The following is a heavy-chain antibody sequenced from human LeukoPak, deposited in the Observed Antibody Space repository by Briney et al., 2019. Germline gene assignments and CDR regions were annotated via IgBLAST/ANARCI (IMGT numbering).Heavy chain of an antibody. Sequence: PGGSLRLSCAASGFTFSSYAMSWVRQAPGKGLEWVSAISGSGGSTYYADSVKGRFTISRDNSKNTLYLQMNSLRAEDTAVYYCAKDRRIERAVAVHGGRFGIDYWGQGTLVTVSS. CDR3: AKDRRIERAVAVHGGRFGIDY. J-gene: IGHJ4*02. CDR2: ISGSGGST. CDR1: GFTFSSYA. V-gene: IGHV3-23*01. D-gene: IGHD6-19*01.